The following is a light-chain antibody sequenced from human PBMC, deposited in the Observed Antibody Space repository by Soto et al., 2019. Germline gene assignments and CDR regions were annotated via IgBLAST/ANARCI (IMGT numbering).Light chain of an antibody. CDR2: GAS. V-gene: IGKV3-20*01. CDR1: QSVSSSW. Sequence: EDVLKQSPGTLSLSPRERATLPCRASQSVSSSWLAWYQQKPGQAPRLLIYGASSRATGIPDRVSGSGSGTDFTLTISRLEPEDFAVYYCQQYGSSPWTCGQGTK. J-gene: IGKJ1*01. CDR3: QQYGSSPWT.